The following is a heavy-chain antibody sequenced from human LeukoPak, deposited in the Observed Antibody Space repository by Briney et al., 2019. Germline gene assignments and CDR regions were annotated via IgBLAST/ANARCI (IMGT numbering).Heavy chain of an antibody. J-gene: IGHJ6*04. CDR1: GFTFSSYA. Sequence: GGSLRLSCAASGFTFSSYATNWVRQAPGKGLEWVSSISSSGTYIYYADSVQGRFTISRDNAKNSLYLQMNSLRAEDTAVYYCAELGITMIGGVWGKGTTVTISS. V-gene: IGHV3-21*01. CDR2: ISSSGTYI. D-gene: IGHD3-10*02. CDR3: AELGITMIGGV.